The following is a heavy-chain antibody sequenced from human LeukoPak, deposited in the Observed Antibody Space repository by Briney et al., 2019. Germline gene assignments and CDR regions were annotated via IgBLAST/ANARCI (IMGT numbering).Heavy chain of an antibody. D-gene: IGHD6-19*01. Sequence: GASVKVSCKASGYTFTSYALNWVRQAPGQGLEWMGWINADNGNTKYSQKFQGRVTMTTDTSTSTAYMELRSLRAEDTALYYCAKGGYSAVAGTLEYWGQGTLVTVSS. V-gene: IGHV1-3*01. CDR2: INADNGNT. J-gene: IGHJ4*02. CDR1: GYTFTSYA. CDR3: AKGGYSAVAGTLEY.